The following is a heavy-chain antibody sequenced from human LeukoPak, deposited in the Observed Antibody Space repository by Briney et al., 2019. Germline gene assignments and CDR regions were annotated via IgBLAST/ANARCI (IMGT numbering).Heavy chain of an antibody. CDR3: ARGGSGSSIDY. V-gene: IGHV4-59*01. D-gene: IGHD3-10*01. Sequence: SETLSLTCTVSGGSISSYYWSWIRQPPGKGLEWIGYIYYSGSTNYNPSLKSRVTISVDTSKNQFSLKLSSVTAADTAVYYCARGGSGSSIDYWGQGTLVTVSS. CDR2: IYYSGST. J-gene: IGHJ4*02. CDR1: GGSISSYY.